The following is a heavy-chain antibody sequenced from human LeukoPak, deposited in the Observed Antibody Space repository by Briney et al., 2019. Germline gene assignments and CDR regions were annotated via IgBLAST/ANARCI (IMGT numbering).Heavy chain of an antibody. D-gene: IGHD2-2*01. V-gene: IGHV3-48*04. CDR2: ISSSSSTI. Sequence: GGSLRLSCAASGFTFSSYSMNWVRQAPGKGLEWVSYISSSSSTIYYADSVKGRFTISRDNAKNSLYLQMNSLRAEDTAVYYCARVRGYCSSTSCYDGYYYYMDVWGKGTTVTVSS. J-gene: IGHJ6*03. CDR3: ARVRGYCSSTSCYDGYYYYMDV. CDR1: GFTFSSYS.